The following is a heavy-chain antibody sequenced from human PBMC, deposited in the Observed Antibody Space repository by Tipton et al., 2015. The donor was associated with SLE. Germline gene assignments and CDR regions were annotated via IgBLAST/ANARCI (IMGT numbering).Heavy chain of an antibody. Sequence: DSVKGRFTISRDNAENSLYLQMNSLRAEDTAVYYCASGSYQYYFDYWGQGTLVTVSS. CDR3: ASGSYQYYFDY. V-gene: IGHV3-21*01. J-gene: IGHJ4*02. D-gene: IGHD1-26*01.